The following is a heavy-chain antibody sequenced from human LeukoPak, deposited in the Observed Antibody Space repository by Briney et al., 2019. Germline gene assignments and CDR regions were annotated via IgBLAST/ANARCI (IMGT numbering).Heavy chain of an antibody. Sequence: PSETLSLTCTVSGGSISSGDYYWSWIRQPPGKGLEWIGYIYYSGSTYYNPSLKSRVTISVDTSKNQFSLKLSSVTAADTAVYYCASIPSYDFWSGYYYWGQGTLVTVSS. J-gene: IGHJ4*02. D-gene: IGHD3-3*01. V-gene: IGHV4-30-4*08. CDR3: ASIPSYDFWSGYYY. CDR1: GGSISSGDYY. CDR2: IYYSGST.